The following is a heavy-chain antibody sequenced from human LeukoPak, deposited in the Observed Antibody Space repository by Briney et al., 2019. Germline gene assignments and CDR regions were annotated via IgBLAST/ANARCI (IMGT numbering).Heavy chain of an antibody. CDR3: ARHPFNYYYDSSGFSPYLFDF. J-gene: IGHJ4*02. CDR2: IYPGDSDT. Sequence: GESLKISCKGSGYSFTDYWIGWVRQMPGEGLEWMGIIYPGDSDTRYSPSFQGQVTISADMSISTAYLQWSSLRASDTAMYYCARHPFNYYYDSSGFSPYLFDFWGQGTLVTVSS. V-gene: IGHV5-51*01. CDR1: GYSFTDYW. D-gene: IGHD3-22*01.